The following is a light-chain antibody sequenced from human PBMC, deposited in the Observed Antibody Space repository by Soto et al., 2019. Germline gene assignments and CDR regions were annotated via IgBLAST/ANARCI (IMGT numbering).Light chain of an antibody. J-gene: IGLJ2*01. CDR3: QSYDSTLNGWI. CDR2: GNS. Sequence: QSALTQPPSVSGAPGQRVTISCTGSSSNIGAGYDVHWYQQLPGTAPKLLIFGNSNRPSGVPDRFSGSNSGTSASLAITGLQAEDEADYYYQSYDSTLNGWIFGGGTQLTVL. V-gene: IGLV1-40*01. CDR1: SSNIGAGYD.